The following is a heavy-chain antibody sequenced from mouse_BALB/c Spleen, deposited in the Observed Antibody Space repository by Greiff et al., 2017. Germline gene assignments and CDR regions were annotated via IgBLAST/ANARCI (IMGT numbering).Heavy chain of an antibody. CDR3: TRTYDAGAWFAY. D-gene: IGHD2-14*01. Sequence: LQQPGSELVRPGASVKLSCKASGYTFTSYWMHWVKQRHGQGLEWIGNIYPGSGSTNYDEKFKSKGTLTVDTSSSTAYMHLSSLTSEDSAVYYCTRTYDAGAWFAYWGQGTLVTVSA. CDR1: GYTFTSYW. J-gene: IGHJ3*01. V-gene: IGHV1S22*01. CDR2: IYPGSGST.